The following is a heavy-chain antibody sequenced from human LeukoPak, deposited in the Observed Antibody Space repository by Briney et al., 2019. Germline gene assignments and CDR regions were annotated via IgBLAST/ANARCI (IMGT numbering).Heavy chain of an antibody. J-gene: IGHJ4*02. D-gene: IGHD7-27*01. CDR2: FHYSGTT. CDR1: GGXISTYY. V-gene: IGHV4-59*01. Sequence: SETLSLTCSVSGGXISTYYCSWIRQPPGKGLEWIGYFHYSGTTNYNPSLKSRVTISVDTSKNQFSLKLSSVTAADTAVYYCARVDANWGVVDYWGQGTLVTVSS. CDR3: ARVDANWGVVDY.